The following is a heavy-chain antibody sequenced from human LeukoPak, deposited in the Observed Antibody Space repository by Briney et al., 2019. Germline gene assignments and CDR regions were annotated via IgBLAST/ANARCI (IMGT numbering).Heavy chain of an antibody. V-gene: IGHV3-64*01. CDR1: GFTFSSYA. Sequence: GGSLRLSCAASGFTFSSYAMHWVRQAPGKGLEYVSAISSNGGSTYYANSVKGRFTISRDNSKNTLYLQMGSLRAEDMAVYYCARDRCSSGWFLVHPVDYWGQGTLVTVSS. J-gene: IGHJ4*02. D-gene: IGHD6-19*01. CDR2: ISSNGGST. CDR3: ARDRCSSGWFLVHPVDY.